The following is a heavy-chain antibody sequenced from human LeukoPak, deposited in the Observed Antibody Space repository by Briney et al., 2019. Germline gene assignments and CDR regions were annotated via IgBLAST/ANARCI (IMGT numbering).Heavy chain of an antibody. CDR3: ARRPTYCSTTSCLDY. CDR1: GFSFSTYA. V-gene: IGHV3-23*01. J-gene: IGHJ4*02. Sequence: GGSLRLSCAASGFSFSTYAMSWVHQAPGEGLEWVSSISNSGGATYYVDAVRGRFTISRDNSKNTLNFQMNTLRADDTAVYYCARRPTYCSTTSCLDYWGQGTLVTVSS. D-gene: IGHD2-2*01. CDR2: ISNSGGAT.